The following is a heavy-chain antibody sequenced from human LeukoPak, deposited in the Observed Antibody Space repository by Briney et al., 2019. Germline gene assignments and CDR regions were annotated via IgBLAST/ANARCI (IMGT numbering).Heavy chain of an antibody. D-gene: IGHD1-1*01. CDR3: ATDRDWIFAF. V-gene: IGHV3-21*01. CDR2: IPPASNYI. CDR1: GFTFEDDT. Sequence: GGSLRVSCAASGFTFEDDTMNCVRQAPGKGLEWVSIIPPASNYIRYADSVKGRFTVSRDNARNSLYLQMNSLRAEDTAVYYCATDRDWIFAFWGQGALVTVSS. J-gene: IGHJ4*02.